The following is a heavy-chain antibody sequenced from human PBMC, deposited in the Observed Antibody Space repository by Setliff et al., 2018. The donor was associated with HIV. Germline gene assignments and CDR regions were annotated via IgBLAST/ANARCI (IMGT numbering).Heavy chain of an antibody. CDR1: GDSISSGGYS. J-gene: IGHJ4*02. CDR3: ARASREYTGYDYWYFDY. V-gene: IGHV4-30-2*01. D-gene: IGHD5-12*01. Sequence: SETLSLTCAVSGDSISSGGYSWSWIRQPPGKGLEWIGYIYPSGSTYYNPSLKSRVTISVDRSKNQLSLNLKPVSAADTAVYYCARASREYTGYDYWYFDYWGQGTLVTVSS. CDR2: IYPSGST.